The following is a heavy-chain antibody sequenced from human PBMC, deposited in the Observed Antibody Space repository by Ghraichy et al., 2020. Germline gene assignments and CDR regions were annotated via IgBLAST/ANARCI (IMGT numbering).Heavy chain of an antibody. CDR1: GDSVSSNSAI. CDR2: TYYRSKWYN. J-gene: IGHJ4*02. V-gene: IGHV6-1*01. Sequence: SQTLSLTCAISGDSVSSNSAILNWIRQSPSRGLEWLGRTYYRSKWYNDYALSVKSRITINPDTSKNQFSLQLSSVTPEDTAVYFCVCTSPNGAYWGQGTLVTVSS. D-gene: IGHD1-26*01. CDR3: VCTSPNGAY.